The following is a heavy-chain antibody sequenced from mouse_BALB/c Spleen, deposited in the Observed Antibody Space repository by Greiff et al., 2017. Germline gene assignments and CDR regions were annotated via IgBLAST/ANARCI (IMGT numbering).Heavy chain of an antibody. CDR3: AGGYYGLYAMDY. Sequence: DVQLQESGPGLVKPSQSLSLTCTVTGYSITSDYAWNWIRQFPGNKLEWMGYISYSGSTSYNPSLKSRISITRDTSKNQFFLQLNSVTTEDTATYYCAGGYYGLYAMDYWGQGTSVTVSS. D-gene: IGHD1-2*01. CDR2: ISYSGST. CDR1: GYSITSDYA. J-gene: IGHJ4*01. V-gene: IGHV3-2*02.